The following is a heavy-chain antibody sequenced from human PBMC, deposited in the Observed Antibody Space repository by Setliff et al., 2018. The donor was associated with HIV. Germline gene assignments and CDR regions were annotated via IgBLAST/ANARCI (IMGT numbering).Heavy chain of an antibody. CDR2: IHYSGSS. V-gene: IGHV4-59*11. CDR1: GGSITGHY. D-gene: IGHD3-3*01. J-gene: IGHJ6*03. CDR3: ARGLSIFGVATPGFYSFMDV. Sequence: PSETLSLTCTVSGGSITGHYWSWIRQPPGKGLEWIGYIHYSGSSNYNPSLKSRVSISLDTSKKQVSLKLNSVTAAETAVYYCARGLSIFGVATPGFYSFMDVWGKGTTVTVSS.